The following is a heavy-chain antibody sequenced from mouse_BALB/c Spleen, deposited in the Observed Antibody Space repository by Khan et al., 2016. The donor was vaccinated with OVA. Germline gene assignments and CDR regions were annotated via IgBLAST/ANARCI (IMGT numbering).Heavy chain of an antibody. J-gene: IGHJ4*01. CDR3: ARDTRYYAMDY. V-gene: IGHV2-6-7*01. CDR1: GFSLTGYG. CDR2: IWGDGST. Sequence: VQLKESGPGLVAPSQSLSITCTVSGFSLTGYGVHWVRQPPGKGLEWLGMIWGDGSTDYNSALKSRLRISQDNFKSQVFLKMNSLQTDDTARYYCARDTRYYAMDYWGQGTSGTVSS.